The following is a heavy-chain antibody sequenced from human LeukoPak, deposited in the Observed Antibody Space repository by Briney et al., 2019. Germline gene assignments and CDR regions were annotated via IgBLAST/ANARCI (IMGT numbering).Heavy chain of an antibody. Sequence: GGSLRLSCAASGFTFSSYGMHWVRQAPGKGLEWVAVIWYDGSNKYYADSVKGRFTISRDNSKNTLYLQMNSLRAEDTAVYYCARPYYYDSSGLDYWGQGTLVTVSS. CDR2: IWYDGSNK. V-gene: IGHV3-33*08. D-gene: IGHD3-22*01. CDR3: ARPYYYDSSGLDY. J-gene: IGHJ4*02. CDR1: GFTFSSYG.